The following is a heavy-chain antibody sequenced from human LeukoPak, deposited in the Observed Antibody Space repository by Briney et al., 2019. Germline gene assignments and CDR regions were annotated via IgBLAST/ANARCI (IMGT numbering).Heavy chain of an antibody. J-gene: IGHJ4*02. CDR1: GFTFSGYA. CDR2: INNDGGST. CDR3: VKASGYRYGSYYFDY. V-gene: IGHV3-64D*09. Sequence: GGSLRLSCSASGFTFSGYAMQWVRQAPGRGLEYVSDINNDGGSTNYADSLKGRFTISRDNSKNTLFLQMSSLRAEDTAICYCVKASGYRYGSYYFDYWGQGALVTVSS. D-gene: IGHD5-18*01.